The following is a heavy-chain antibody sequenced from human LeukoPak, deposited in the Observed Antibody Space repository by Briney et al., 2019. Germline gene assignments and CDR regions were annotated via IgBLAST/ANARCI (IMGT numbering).Heavy chain of an antibody. V-gene: IGHV1-3*01. CDR1: GYTVTSYA. J-gene: IGHJ5*02. CDR3: ARASGSTMVRGVIMSSYWFAP. CDR2: INASNGNT. Sequence: ASVKVSCKAAGYTVTSYAMHWVREAPGQRLEWRGWINASNGNTKYSQKYKGRVTNTRETSASTAYMELSSLRSEDTAVYYCARASGSTMVRGVIMSSYWFAPWGQGTLVPGPS. D-gene: IGHD3-10*01.